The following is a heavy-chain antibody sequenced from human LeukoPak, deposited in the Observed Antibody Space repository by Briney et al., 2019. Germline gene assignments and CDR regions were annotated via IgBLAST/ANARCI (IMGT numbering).Heavy chain of an antibody. Sequence: SETLSLTCTVSGGSISGYYWSWIRQPPGKGLEWIGYIYYSGSTNYNPSLKSRVTISVNTSKNQFSLKLSSVTAADTAVYYCARGCSAGTPHNWFDPWGQGTLVTVSS. CDR2: IYYSGST. D-gene: IGHD6-13*01. CDR1: GGSISGYY. V-gene: IGHV4-59*01. J-gene: IGHJ5*02. CDR3: ARGCSAGTPHNWFDP.